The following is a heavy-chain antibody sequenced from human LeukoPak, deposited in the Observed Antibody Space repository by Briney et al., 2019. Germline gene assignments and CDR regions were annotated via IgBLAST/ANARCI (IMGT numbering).Heavy chain of an antibody. J-gene: IGHJ4*02. Sequence: GGSLRLSCAASGFTFSSYAMHWARKAPGKGLEWVAVISYDGSNKYYADSVKGRFTISRDNSKNTLYLQMNSLRAEDTAVYYCARDGNYYGSGSLDYWGQGTLSPSPQ. CDR1: GFTFSSYA. D-gene: IGHD3-10*01. CDR3: ARDGNYYGSGSLDY. CDR2: ISYDGSNK. V-gene: IGHV3-30*04.